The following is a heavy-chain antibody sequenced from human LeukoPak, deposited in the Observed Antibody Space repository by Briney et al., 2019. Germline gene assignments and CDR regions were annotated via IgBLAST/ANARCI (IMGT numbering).Heavy chain of an antibody. V-gene: IGHV3-23*01. CDR2: ISDSGDTT. J-gene: IGHJ5*02. CDR3: AKDGSGSSVSPNWFDP. D-gene: IGHD3-10*01. Sequence: PGGSLRLSCAASGFTFSTYTMNWFRQAPGEGLEWVSAISDSGDTTYYADSVKGRFTISRDNSKNTLYVQMSSLRAEDTAVYYCAKDGSGSSVSPNWFDPWGQGTLVTVSS. CDR1: GFTFSTYT.